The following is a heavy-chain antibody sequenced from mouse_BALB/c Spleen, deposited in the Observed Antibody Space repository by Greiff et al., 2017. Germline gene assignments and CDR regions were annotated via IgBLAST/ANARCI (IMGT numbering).Heavy chain of an antibody. CDR3: AREGTWYFDY. Sequence: EVKVEESGGGLVKPGGSLKLSCAASGFTFSSYAMSWVRQTPEKRLEWVASISSGGSTYYPDSVKGRFTISRDNARNILYLQMSSLRSEDTAMYYCAREGTWYFDYWGQGTTLTVSS. CDR1: GFTFSSYA. J-gene: IGHJ2*01. D-gene: IGHD3-3*01. V-gene: IGHV5-6-5*01. CDR2: ISSGGST.